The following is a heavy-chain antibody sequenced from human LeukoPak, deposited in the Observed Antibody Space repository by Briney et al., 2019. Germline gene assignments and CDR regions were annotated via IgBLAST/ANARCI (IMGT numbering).Heavy chain of an antibody. J-gene: IGHJ6*02. CDR3: ARDMYYGSGTPMQYGMDV. Sequence: PGGSLRLSCAASGFTFSDYYMSWIRQAPGKGLEWVSYISGSGSSIHYADSVKGRFSISRDNAKNSLFLQMNSLRAEDTAVYYCARDMYYGSGTPMQYGMDVWGQGTTVTVSS. CDR1: GFTFSDYY. CDR2: ISGSGSSI. D-gene: IGHD3-10*01. V-gene: IGHV3-11*01.